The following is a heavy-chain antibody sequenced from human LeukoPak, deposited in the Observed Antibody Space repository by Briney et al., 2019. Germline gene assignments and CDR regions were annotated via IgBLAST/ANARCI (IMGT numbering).Heavy chain of an antibody. V-gene: IGHV3-74*01. J-gene: IGHJ3*02. CDR1: GFTFSSYW. Sequence: GGSLRLSCVASGFTFSSYWMHWVRQDPRKGLVWVSRINGDGRNINYADSVRGRFTISRDNAKNTLYLQMNSLRAEDTAVYYCAKPILSVVVRNAFDIWGQGTMVTVSS. CDR2: INGDGRNI. CDR3: AKPILSVVVRNAFDI. D-gene: IGHD2-15*01.